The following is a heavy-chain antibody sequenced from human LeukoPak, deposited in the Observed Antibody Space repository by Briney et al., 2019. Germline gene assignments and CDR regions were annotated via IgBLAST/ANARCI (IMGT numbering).Heavy chain of an antibody. CDR1: GGSISSGGYY. CDR2: IYHSGST. V-gene: IGHV4-30-2*01. Sequence: SETPSLTCTVSGGSISSGGYYWSWIRQPPGKGLEWIGYIYHSGSTYYNPSLKSRVTISVDTSKNQISLKLSSVTAADTAVYYCARVPPTMSIDYWGQGTLVTVSS. J-gene: IGHJ4*02. D-gene: IGHD3-10*02. CDR3: ARVPPTMSIDY.